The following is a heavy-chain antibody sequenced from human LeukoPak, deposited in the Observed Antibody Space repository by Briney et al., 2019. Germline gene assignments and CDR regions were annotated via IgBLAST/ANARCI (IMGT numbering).Heavy chain of an antibody. J-gene: IGHJ3*02. Sequence: SETLSFTCTVSGGSISSGSYYWSWIRQPAGKGLEWIGRIYTSGSTNYNPSLKSRVTISVDTSKNQFSLKLSSVTAADTAVYYCARLVEMATIDAFDIWGQGTMVTVSS. CDR2: IYTSGST. D-gene: IGHD5-24*01. V-gene: IGHV4-61*02. CDR1: GGSISSGSYY. CDR3: ARLVEMATIDAFDI.